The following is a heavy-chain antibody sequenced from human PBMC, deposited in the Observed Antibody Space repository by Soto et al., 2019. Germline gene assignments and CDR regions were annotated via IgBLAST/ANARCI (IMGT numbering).Heavy chain of an antibody. CDR1: GFTFSDYY. D-gene: IGHD4-17*01. J-gene: IGHJ6*02. CDR2: ISSSGSTI. Sequence: SGGSLRLSCAASGFTFSDYYMSWIRQAPGKGLEWVSYISSSGSTIYYADSVKGRFTISRDNAKNSLYLQMNSLRAEDTAVYYCARGYGGNSEFDYYYYYGMDVWGQGTTVTVSS. V-gene: IGHV3-11*01. CDR3: ARGYGGNSEFDYYYYYGMDV.